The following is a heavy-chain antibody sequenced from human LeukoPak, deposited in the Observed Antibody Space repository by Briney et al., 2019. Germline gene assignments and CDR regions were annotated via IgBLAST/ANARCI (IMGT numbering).Heavy chain of an antibody. CDR3: VRDVNWGFDS. CDR1: GFTFSDYP. Sequence: GGSLRLSCATSGFTFSDYPMNWVRQAPGEGLEWVSNIRGSGPGSGSGTYYADSVKGRFIISRDDAKNSVYLQMNSLRIEDSAFYYCVRDVNWGFDSWGQGALVTVSS. V-gene: IGHV3-11*04. CDR2: IRGSGPGSGSGT. D-gene: IGHD7-27*01. J-gene: IGHJ4*02.